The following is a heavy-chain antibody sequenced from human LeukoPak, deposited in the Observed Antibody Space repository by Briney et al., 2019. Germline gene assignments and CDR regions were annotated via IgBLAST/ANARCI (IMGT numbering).Heavy chain of an antibody. CDR3: ARESVVPAAMPTYYYYYGMDV. D-gene: IGHD2-2*01. CDR1: GYTFTSYG. CDR2: IIPIFGTA. J-gene: IGHJ6*02. V-gene: IGHV1-69*13. Sequence: ASVKVSCKASGYTFTSYGISWVRQAPGQGLEWMGGIIPIFGTANYAQRFQGRVTITADESTSTAYMELSSLRSEDTAVYYCARESVVPAAMPTYYYYYGMDVWGQGTTVTVSS.